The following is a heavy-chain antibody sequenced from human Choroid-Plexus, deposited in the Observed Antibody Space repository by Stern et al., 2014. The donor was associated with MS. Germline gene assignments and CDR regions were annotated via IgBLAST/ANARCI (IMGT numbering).Heavy chain of an antibody. CDR3: AKDRQYLTYFFDH. J-gene: IGHJ5*02. D-gene: IGHD2/OR15-2a*01. V-gene: IGHV3-30*18. CDR2: VSYDGSNK. CDR1: GFTFGSCA. Sequence: QDQLVQSGGGVVQPGRPLRLSCVASGFTFGSCAMHCVRQAPGKGLEWVAGVSYDGSNKYYADSVKGRFTISRDNSQNTLYMQMSSLRPEDTAVYYCAKDRQYLTYFFDHWGQGSLVTVSS.